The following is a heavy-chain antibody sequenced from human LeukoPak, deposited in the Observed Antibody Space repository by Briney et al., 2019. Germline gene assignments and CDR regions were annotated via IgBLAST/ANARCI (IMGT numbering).Heavy chain of an antibody. CDR3: AKGLIGD. V-gene: IGHV1-2*02. CDR1: GYTFTGYS. Sequence: GASVKVSCKASGYTFTGYSLHWVRQAPGRGLEWMGWINPNTGGTNFAQKFQGRVTMTTDTSISTAYMELSGLTSDDTAIYYCAKGLIGDWGQGTLVTVSS. CDR2: INPNTGGT. J-gene: IGHJ4*02. D-gene: IGHD2-21*01.